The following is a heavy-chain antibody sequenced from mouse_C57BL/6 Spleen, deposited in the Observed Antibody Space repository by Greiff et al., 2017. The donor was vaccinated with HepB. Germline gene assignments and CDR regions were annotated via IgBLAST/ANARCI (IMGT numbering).Heavy chain of an antibody. Sequence: QVQLQQPGAELVRPGSSVKLSCKASGYTFTSYWMHWVKQRPIQGLEWIGNIDPSDSETHYNQKFKDKATLTVDKSSSTAYMQLSSLTSEDSAVYYCAREEATMVTFDDWGKGTTLTVSS. CDR3: AREEATMVTFDD. CDR2: IDPSDSET. CDR1: GYTFTSYW. J-gene: IGHJ2*01. D-gene: IGHD2-2*01. V-gene: IGHV1-52*01.